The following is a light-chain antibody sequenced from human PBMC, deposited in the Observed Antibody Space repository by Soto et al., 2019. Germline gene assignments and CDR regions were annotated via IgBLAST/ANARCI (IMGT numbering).Light chain of an antibody. V-gene: IGLV1-44*01. Sequence: QPVLTQPPSASGTPGQRVAISCSGSSANVGTNTVNWYQQLPGTAPKLLVHSNNQRPSGVPDRFSGSKSGTSASLAISGLQSEDEADYYCAAWDDSLNGWVFGGGTQLTVL. J-gene: IGLJ3*02. CDR1: SANVGTNT. CDR2: SNN. CDR3: AAWDDSLNGWV.